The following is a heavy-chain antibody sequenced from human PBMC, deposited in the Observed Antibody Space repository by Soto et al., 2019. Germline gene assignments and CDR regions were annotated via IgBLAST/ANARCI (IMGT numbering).Heavy chain of an antibody. J-gene: IGHJ4*02. V-gene: IGHV6-1*01. CDR1: GDSVSSNSAA. CDR2: TYYWSRWYI. CDR3: ARGGKIAAAGIDY. D-gene: IGHD6-13*01. Sequence: SQTLSLTGVISGDSVSSNSAAWNWIRQSPSRGLEWLGRTYYWSRWYIDYAASVKSRISINPDTSKNEFSLQLNSVTPEDTAVYFCARGGKIAAAGIDYWGQGILVTVSS.